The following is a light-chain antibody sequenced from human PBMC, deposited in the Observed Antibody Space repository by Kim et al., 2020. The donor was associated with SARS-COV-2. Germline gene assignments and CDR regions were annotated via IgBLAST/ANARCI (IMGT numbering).Light chain of an antibody. Sequence: VLTQSPPTLSLSARERVTLSCRTSQRVISRYLAWYQDKPGQAPRLLIYAASTRATGIPDRFKGGGSGTDFTLTITRLEPEDFGVYYCQQYGSSPLTFGGGTKLEI. CDR3: QQYGSSPLT. V-gene: IGKV3-20*01. J-gene: IGKJ4*01. CDR1: QRVISRY. CDR2: AAS.